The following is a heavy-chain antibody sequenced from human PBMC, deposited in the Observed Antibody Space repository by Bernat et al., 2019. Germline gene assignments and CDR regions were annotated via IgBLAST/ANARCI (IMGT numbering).Heavy chain of an antibody. CDR1: GFTFSSYA. CDR2: ISYDGSNK. V-gene: IGHV3-30-3*01. J-gene: IGHJ4*02. Sequence: QVQLVESGGGVVQPGRSLRLSCAASGFTFSSYAMHWVRQAPGKGLEWVAVISYDGSNKYYADSVKGRFTISRDNSKNTLYLQMNSLRAEDTAVYYCARGSDVDVWGQGTLVTVSS. D-gene: IGHD2-21*01. CDR3: ARGSDVDV.